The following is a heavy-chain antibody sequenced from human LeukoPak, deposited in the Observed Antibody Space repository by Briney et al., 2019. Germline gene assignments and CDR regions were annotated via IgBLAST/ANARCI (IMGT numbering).Heavy chain of an antibody. CDR3: ARDRDYSNTERGFGY. V-gene: IGHV1-2*02. CDR2: INPNSGET. J-gene: IGHJ4*02. Sequence: ASVKVSCKTSGYTFTDYYIHWVRQAPGQGLEWMGWINPNSGETNSAQKLQGRVTMTGDTSISTAYMELRRVTSDDTAVYYCARDRDYSNTERGFGYWGQGTLVTVSS. CDR1: GYTFTDYY. D-gene: IGHD4-11*01.